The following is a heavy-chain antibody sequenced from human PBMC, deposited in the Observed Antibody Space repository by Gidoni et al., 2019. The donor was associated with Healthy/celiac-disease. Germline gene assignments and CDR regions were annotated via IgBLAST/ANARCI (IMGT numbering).Heavy chain of an antibody. CDR3: ARVLYDFWSGYFVDY. D-gene: IGHD3-3*01. Sequence: EVQLVESGGGLVQPGGSLRLSCAAPGFTFRDHYMDWVRQPPRKGLEWVGRTRNKANSYTTEYAASVKGRFTISRDDSKNSLYLQMNSLKTEDTAVYYCARVLYDFWSGYFVDYWGQGTLVTVSS. CDR1: GFTFRDHY. J-gene: IGHJ4*02. V-gene: IGHV3-72*01. CDR2: TRNKANSYTT.